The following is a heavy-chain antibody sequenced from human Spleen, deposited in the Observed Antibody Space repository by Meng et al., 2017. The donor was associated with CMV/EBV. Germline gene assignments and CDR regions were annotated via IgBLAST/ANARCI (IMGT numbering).Heavy chain of an antibody. CDR1: GFTFRNSA. CDR3: ATKLLSTGFDV. CDR2: ITHNGNTR. D-gene: IGHD1-1*01. V-gene: IGHV3-30*04. Sequence: LSLTCAASGFTFRNSAMHWLRQSPVKGLEWVAVITHNGNTRHYADSLKGRFTVSRDNSKNTVFLQVDNLGPEDTALYFCATKLLSTGFDVWGQGTWVTVSS. J-gene: IGHJ3*01.